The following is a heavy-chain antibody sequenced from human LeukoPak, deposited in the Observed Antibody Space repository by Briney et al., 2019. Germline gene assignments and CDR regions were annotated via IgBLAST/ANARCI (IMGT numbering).Heavy chain of an antibody. CDR3: ARAYYYGSGSYWVDY. CDR2: IGAYNGNT. Sequence: ASVKVSCKASGYTFTSYGISWVRQAPGQGLEWMGWIGAYNGNTNYAQKLQGRVTMTTDTSTSTAYMELRSLRSDDTAVYYCARAYYYGSGSYWVDYWGQGTLVTVSS. D-gene: IGHD3-10*01. V-gene: IGHV1-18*01. J-gene: IGHJ4*02. CDR1: GYTFTSYG.